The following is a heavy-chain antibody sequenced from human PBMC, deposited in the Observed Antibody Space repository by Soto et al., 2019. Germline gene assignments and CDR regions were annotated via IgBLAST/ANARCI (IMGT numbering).Heavy chain of an antibody. J-gene: IGHJ4*02. D-gene: IGHD2-8*02. CDR2: INPDSGAT. CDR3: ARGDYGTGGYPFPYFDY. Sequence: GSVKVSCKGSGYSFSGYYIHWVLEAPGQGLEWMGWINPDSGATNYAQNFQGRVTLTSDTSISTASMDLTSLTSDDTAVYYCARGDYGTGGYPFPYFDYWGQGTLVTVSS. V-gene: IGHV1-2*02. CDR1: GYSFSGYY.